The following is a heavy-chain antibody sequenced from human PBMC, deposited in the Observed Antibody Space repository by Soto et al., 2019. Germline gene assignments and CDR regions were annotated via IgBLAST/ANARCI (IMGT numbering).Heavy chain of an antibody. CDR1: GFTPTTTP. V-gene: IGHV3-23*01. D-gene: IGHD3-9*01. CDR2: ISGTASRT. Sequence: EVQLLESGGGLVLPGGSLRLSCAGSGFTPTTTPLSWVRQPPGTGLEWVTTISGTASRTYYVDSVKGRCFISRDNSKNTLTLQMNNLTLDDTALYYCASSFRYLDNWGQGTRVTVSS. CDR3: ASSFRYLDN. J-gene: IGHJ4*02.